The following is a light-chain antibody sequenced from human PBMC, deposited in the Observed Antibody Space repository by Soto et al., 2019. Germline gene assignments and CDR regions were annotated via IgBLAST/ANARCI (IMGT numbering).Light chain of an antibody. CDR3: QEYNNWPPLT. J-gene: IGKJ5*01. Sequence: EIVLTQSPATLSVSPGERATLSCRASQSVSSNLAWYQQKPGQAPRLLLYGASTRATGIPARFGGSGSGTEFTLTISSLQSEDFAVYYCQEYNNWPPLTFGQGTRLEIK. CDR2: GAS. CDR1: QSVSSN. V-gene: IGKV3D-15*01.